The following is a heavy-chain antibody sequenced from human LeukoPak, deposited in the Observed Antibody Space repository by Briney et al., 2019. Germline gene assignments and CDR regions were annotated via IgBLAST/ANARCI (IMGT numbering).Heavy chain of an antibody. J-gene: IGHJ5*02. D-gene: IGHD6-13*01. Sequence: ASVKVSCKACGYTFTGYYMHWVRQAPGQGLEWMGWINPNSGGTNYAQKFQGRVTMTRDTSISTAYMELSRLRSDDTAVYYCARSLGGGSWYDWFDPWGQGTLVTISS. CDR2: INPNSGGT. CDR1: GYTFTGYY. CDR3: ARSLGGGSWYDWFDP. V-gene: IGHV1-2*02.